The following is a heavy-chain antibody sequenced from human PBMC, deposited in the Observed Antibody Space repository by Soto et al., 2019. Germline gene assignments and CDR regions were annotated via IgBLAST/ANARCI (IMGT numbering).Heavy chain of an antibody. CDR2: IYYSGST. CDR1: GGSISSYY. D-gene: IGHD2-21*02. CDR3: ARALRDSWFDP. V-gene: IGHV4-59*01. Sequence: ETLSLTCTVSGGSISSYYWSWIRQPPGKGLEWIGYIYYSGSTNYNPSLKSRVTISVDTSKNQFSLKLSSVTAADTAVYYCARALRDSWFDPWGHGTLVTVSS. J-gene: IGHJ5*02.